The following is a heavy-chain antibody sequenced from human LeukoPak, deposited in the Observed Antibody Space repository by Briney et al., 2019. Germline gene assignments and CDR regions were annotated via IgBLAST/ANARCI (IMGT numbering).Heavy chain of an antibody. CDR3: ARVTAHGSDLWSGTNYYYYYYMDV. CDR2: ISSSSSYI. J-gene: IGHJ6*03. Sequence: PGGSLRLSCAASGFTFSSYSMNWVRQAPGKGLEWVSSISSSSSYIYYADSVKGRFTISRDNAKNSLYLQMNSLRAEDTAVYYCARVTAHGSDLWSGTNYYYYYYMDVWGKGTTVTVSS. D-gene: IGHD3-3*01. V-gene: IGHV3-21*01. CDR1: GFTFSSYS.